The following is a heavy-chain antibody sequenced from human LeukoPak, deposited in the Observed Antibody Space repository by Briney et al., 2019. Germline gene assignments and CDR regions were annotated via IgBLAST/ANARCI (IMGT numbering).Heavy chain of an antibody. CDR3: ARAKSQYYFDY. CDR1: GYTFTSYG. Sequence: ASVKVSCKASGYTFTSYGISWVRQAPGQGLEWMGWINTNTGNPTYAQGFTGRFVFSLDTSVSTAYLQISSLKAEDTAVYYCARAKSQYYFDYWGQGTLVTVSS. V-gene: IGHV7-4-1*02. CDR2: INTNTGNP. J-gene: IGHJ4*02.